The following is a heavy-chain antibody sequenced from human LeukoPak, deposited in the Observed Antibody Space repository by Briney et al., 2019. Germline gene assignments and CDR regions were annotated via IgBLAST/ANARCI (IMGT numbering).Heavy chain of an antibody. CDR2: IKQDGSEK. V-gene: IGHV3-7*01. D-gene: IGHD3-22*01. Sequence: GGSLRLSCAASGFTFSSYWMSWVRQAPGKGLEWVANIKQDGSEKYYVDSVKGRFTVSRDNAKNSVYLQMNSLRAEDTAFYYCAAYYYDYSPKAVWGQGTLVTVSS. CDR1: GFTFSSYW. J-gene: IGHJ3*01. CDR3: AAYYYDYSPKAV.